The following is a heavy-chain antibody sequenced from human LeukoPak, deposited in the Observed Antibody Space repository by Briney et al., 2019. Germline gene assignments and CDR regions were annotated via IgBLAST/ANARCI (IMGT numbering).Heavy chain of an antibody. CDR1: GDSNDNNGFY. CDR3: ARGTRGSDSSFDF. CDR2: IYYSGST. V-gene: IGHV4-39*07. Sequence: SQTLSLTCTVSGDSNDNNGFYWGWIRQPPGKGLEWIGNIYYSGSTYCNPSLKSRVTTSVDTSKKQFSLKLSSVTAADTAVYYCARGTRGSDSSFDFWGQGTLVTVSS. J-gene: IGHJ4*02. D-gene: IGHD1-1*01.